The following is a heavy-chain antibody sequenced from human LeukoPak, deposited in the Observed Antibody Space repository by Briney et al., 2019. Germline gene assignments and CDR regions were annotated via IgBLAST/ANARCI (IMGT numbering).Heavy chain of an antibody. J-gene: IGHJ4*02. D-gene: IGHD3-9*01. CDR2: ITTDGGTT. CDR3: TTGIGTIDF. V-gene: IGHV3-15*01. CDR1: RPDFTIAW. Sequence: PGRSLRLSCAVSRPDFTIAWMSWVRQAPGKGLEWVGRITTDGGTTDYAAPVKGRFTITRDDAENTLYLQMNSLNTEDTAVYYCTTGIGTIDFWGQGTLVTVSS.